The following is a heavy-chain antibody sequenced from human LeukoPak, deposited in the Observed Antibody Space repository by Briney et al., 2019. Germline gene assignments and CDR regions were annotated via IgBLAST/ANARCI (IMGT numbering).Heavy chain of an antibody. CDR3: ARGRTYYYDSSGYYPDY. J-gene: IGHJ4*02. D-gene: IGHD3-22*01. CDR1: GFTVSSNY. V-gene: IGHV3-53*01. Sequence: GGSLRLSCAASGFTVSSNYMSWVRQAPGKGLEWVSVIYSGGSTYYADSVKGRFTISRDNSKNTLYLQMNSLRAEDTAVYYCARGRTYYYDSSGYYPDYWGQGTLVTVSS. CDR2: IYSGGST.